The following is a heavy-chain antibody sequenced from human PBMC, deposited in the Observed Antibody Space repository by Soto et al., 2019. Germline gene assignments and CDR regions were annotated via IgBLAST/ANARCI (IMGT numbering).Heavy chain of an antibody. CDR1: GGTFSSYA. V-gene: IGHV1-69*12. D-gene: IGHD5-12*01. J-gene: IGHJ2*01. Sequence: QVQLVQSGAEVKKPGSSVKVSCKASGGTFSSYAISWVRQAPGQGLEWVGGIIPIFGTVNYAQKFRGRVTITADESTTTAYMELSSLRSEDTAVYYCARGNHRWLQLWYFDLWGRGTLVTVSS. CDR2: IIPIFGTV. CDR3: ARGNHRWLQLWYFDL.